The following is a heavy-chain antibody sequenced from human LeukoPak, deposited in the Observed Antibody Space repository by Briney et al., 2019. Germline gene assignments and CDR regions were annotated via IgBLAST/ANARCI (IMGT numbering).Heavy chain of an antibody. Sequence: ASVKVSCKASGYTLLDYFIHWVRQAPGHGLEWMGRINPKSGDTEYVQKFQGRVTMTRDTSISTLYMELTRLTSDDTAVYFCARDLTSTPYWELDYWGQGTLVTVSS. CDR3: ARDLTSTPYWELDY. D-gene: IGHD2-8*02. V-gene: IGHV1-2*02. J-gene: IGHJ4*02. CDR1: GYTLLDYF. CDR2: INPKSGDT.